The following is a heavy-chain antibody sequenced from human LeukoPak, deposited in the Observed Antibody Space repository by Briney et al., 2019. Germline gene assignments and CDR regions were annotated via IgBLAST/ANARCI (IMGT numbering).Heavy chain of an antibody. Sequence: EGSLRLSCAASGFTFSSYSMNWVRQAPGKGLEWVSAISGSGGSTYYADSVKGRFTISRDNSKNTLYLQMNSLRAEDTAVYYCAKGPLTVAGYYYYYYMDVWGKGTTVTVSS. J-gene: IGHJ6*03. CDR1: GFTFSSYS. D-gene: IGHD6-19*01. CDR2: ISGSGGST. CDR3: AKGPLTVAGYYYYYYMDV. V-gene: IGHV3-23*01.